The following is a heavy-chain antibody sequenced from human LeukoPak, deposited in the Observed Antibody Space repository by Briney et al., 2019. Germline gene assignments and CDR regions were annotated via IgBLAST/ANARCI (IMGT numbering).Heavy chain of an antibody. D-gene: IGHD3-9*01. V-gene: IGHV3-23*01. CDR3: ARVSERKVLRYFDWFPPHNYYFYMDV. CDR1: GFTFSTYC. Sequence: PGGSLRLSCAASGFTFSTYCMSLIRQAPGKGLEWVSAISGTAGRTKYADSVKGRFTISRDNSKNTLYLQMNNLRAEDTAVYYCARVSERKVLRYFDWFPPHNYYFYMDVWGKGTTVTISS. CDR2: ISGTAGRT. J-gene: IGHJ6*03.